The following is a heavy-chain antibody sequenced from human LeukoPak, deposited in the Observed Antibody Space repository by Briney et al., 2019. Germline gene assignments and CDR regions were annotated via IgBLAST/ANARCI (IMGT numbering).Heavy chain of an antibody. Sequence: SGTLSLTCTVSGGSISSGSYYWSWIRQPAGKGLEWIGRIYTSGSTNYNPSLKSRVTISVDTSKNQFSLKLSSVTAADTAVYYCARTEPNWFDPWGQGTLVTVSS. CDR1: GGSISSGSYY. V-gene: IGHV4-61*02. J-gene: IGHJ5*02. CDR2: IYTSGST. CDR3: ARTEPNWFDP.